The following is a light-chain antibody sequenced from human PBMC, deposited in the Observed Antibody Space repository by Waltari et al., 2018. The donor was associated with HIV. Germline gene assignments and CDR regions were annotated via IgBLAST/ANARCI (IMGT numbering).Light chain of an antibody. V-gene: IGLV2-14*01. Sequence: QSALTQPASVSGSPGQSITISCTGTSSADGGYNYVSWYQQHPDKAPKLVIFEVNKRPSGVSNRFSGSKSGNTASLTISGLQAEDEADYYCSSYTSSRTLVFGGGTKLTVL. J-gene: IGLJ3*02. CDR1: SSADGGYNY. CDR2: EVN. CDR3: SSYTSSRTLV.